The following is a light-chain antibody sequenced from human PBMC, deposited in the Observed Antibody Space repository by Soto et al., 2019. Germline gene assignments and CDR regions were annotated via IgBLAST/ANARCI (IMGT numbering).Light chain of an antibody. CDR3: MQALQTPRT. J-gene: IGKJ2*02. CDR2: LGS. CDR1: QSLLHSNGYNY. V-gene: IGKV2-28*01. Sequence: DIVMTQSPLSLPVTPGEPASISCRSSQSLLHSNGYNYLDWYLQKPGQSPQLLIYLGSNRASGVPDRFSGSGSGTDFRLKLRRVEAEDVGVYYCMQALQTPRTFGQGTKLEI.